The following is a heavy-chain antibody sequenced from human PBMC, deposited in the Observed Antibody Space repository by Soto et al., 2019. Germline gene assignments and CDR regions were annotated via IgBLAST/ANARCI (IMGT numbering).Heavy chain of an antibody. D-gene: IGHD3-16*01. CDR3: AMVDVYVTPSPQDV. Sequence: QVQLVQSGAEVKNPGASVKVSCKASGYTFTRYGIGWARQAPGQGLEWMGWINTYNGNTNYAQNVQGRGTLTTDTSTSTAYMELRSLRSNDTAIYYCAMVDVYVTPSPQDVWGQGTTVIFSS. V-gene: IGHV1-18*01. CDR1: GYTFTRYG. J-gene: IGHJ6*02. CDR2: INTYNGNT.